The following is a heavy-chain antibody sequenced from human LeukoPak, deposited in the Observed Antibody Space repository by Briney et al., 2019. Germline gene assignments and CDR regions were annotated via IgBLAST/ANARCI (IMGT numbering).Heavy chain of an antibody. V-gene: IGHV3-23*01. Sequence: PGGSLTLSCAASGFTYSSYTMSWLRQAPGKGLEWVSAISGSGGTTFYADSVKGRFTISRDNANNTVYLRVNSLRAEDTALYYCAKGSCTGGNCRKDLEYWGQGTLVTVSS. D-gene: IGHD2-15*01. CDR1: GFTYSSYT. CDR2: ISGSGGTT. J-gene: IGHJ4*02. CDR3: AKGSCTGGNCRKDLEY.